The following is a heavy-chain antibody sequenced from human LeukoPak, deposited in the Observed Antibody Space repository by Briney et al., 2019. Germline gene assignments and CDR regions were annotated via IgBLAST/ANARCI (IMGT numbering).Heavy chain of an antibody. CDR2: INPSGGST. CDR3: AREVLGKGSFDY. V-gene: IGHV1-46*01. CDR1: GYTLTIYY. J-gene: IGHJ4*02. D-gene: IGHD4-23*01. Sequence: ASVKVSCKASGYTLTIYYMHWVRQAPGQGLEWMGIINPSGGSTSYAQKFQGRVTMTRDTSTSTVYMELSSLRFEDTAVYYCAREVLGKGSFDYWGQGTLVTVSS.